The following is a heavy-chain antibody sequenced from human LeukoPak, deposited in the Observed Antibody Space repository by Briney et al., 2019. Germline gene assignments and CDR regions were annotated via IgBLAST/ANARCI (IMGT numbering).Heavy chain of an antibody. CDR1: GGSISSSSYY. J-gene: IGHJ3*02. D-gene: IGHD6-13*01. Sequence: PSETLSLTCTVSGGSISSSSYYWGWIRQPPGKGLEWIGSIYYSGSTYYNPSLKSRVTISVDTSKNQFSLKLSSVTAADTAVHYCARRIAAAEGAFDIWGQGTMVTVSS. CDR3: ARRIAAAEGAFDI. V-gene: IGHV4-39*07. CDR2: IYYSGST.